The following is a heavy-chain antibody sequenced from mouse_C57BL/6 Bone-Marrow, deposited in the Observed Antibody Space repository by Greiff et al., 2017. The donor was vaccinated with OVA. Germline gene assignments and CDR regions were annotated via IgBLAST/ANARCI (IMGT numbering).Heavy chain of an antibody. CDR1: GFNIKDDY. Sequence: VHVKQSGAELVRPGASVKLSCTASGFNIKDDYMHWVKQRPEQGLEWIGWIDPENGDTEYASKFQGKATITADTSSNTAYLQLSSLTSEDTAVYYCTTWVVTTGYYYAMDYWGQGTSVTVSS. J-gene: IGHJ4*01. CDR2: IDPENGDT. V-gene: IGHV14-4*01. CDR3: TTWVVTTGYYYAMDY. D-gene: IGHD2-2*01.